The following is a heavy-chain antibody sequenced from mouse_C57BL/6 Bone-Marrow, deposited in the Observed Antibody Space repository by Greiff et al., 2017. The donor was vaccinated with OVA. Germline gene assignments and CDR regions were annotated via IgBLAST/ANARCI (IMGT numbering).Heavy chain of an antibody. J-gene: IGHJ3*01. CDR1: GYTFTEYT. CDR3: ARHEEGVYYGNYAWFAY. D-gene: IGHD2-1*01. Sequence: VQLQQSGAELVKPGASVKLSCKASGYTFTEYTIHWVKQRSGQGLEWIGWFYPGSGSIKYNEKFKDKATLTADKSSSTVYMELSRLTSEDSAVYFCARHEEGVYYGNYAWFAYWGQGTLVTVSA. CDR2: FYPGSGSI. V-gene: IGHV1-62-2*01.